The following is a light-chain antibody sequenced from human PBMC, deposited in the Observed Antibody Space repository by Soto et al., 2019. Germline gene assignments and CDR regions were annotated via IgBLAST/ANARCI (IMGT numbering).Light chain of an antibody. CDR1: SGDVGGYDY. CDR3: SSHTSGSTRV. Sequence: QSALTQPASVSGSPGQSIAISCTGTSGDVGGYDYVSWYQQHPDKAPKLMIYEVTKRPSWVSNRFSGSKSGNTASLTISGLQPEDEAVYYCSSHTSGSTRVFGSGTKVTVL. J-gene: IGLJ1*01. V-gene: IGLV2-14*01. CDR2: EVT.